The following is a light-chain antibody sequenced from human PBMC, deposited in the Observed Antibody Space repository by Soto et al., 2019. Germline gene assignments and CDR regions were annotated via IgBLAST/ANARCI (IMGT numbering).Light chain of an antibody. CDR2: DAS. V-gene: IGKV1-5*01. CDR3: QQYNSYSET. Sequence: DIRMNQSPSTLSASVGDRVTIPCRASQSISSWLAWYQQKPGTAPKLLIYDASSVESGVPSRFSGSGSGTEFTLTISSLQPDDFATYYCQQYNSYSETFGQGAKV. CDR1: QSISSW. J-gene: IGKJ1*01.